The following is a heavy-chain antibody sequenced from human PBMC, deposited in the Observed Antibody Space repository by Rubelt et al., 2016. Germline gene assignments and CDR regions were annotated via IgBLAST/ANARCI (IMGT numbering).Heavy chain of an antibody. CDR2: FFGGGNT. Sequence: EVQLVESGGGLIQPGGSLRLSCAASGFTVSSNHMSWVRQAPGKGLEWVSLFFGGGNTHYAESWKGRFTISRDNSKNTLYLQLNSLRAEDTAVYYCAREYDVWGQGSLVTVSS. CDR1: GFTVSSNH. CDR3: AREYDV. D-gene: IGHD3-3*01. J-gene: IGHJ4*02. V-gene: IGHV3-53*01.